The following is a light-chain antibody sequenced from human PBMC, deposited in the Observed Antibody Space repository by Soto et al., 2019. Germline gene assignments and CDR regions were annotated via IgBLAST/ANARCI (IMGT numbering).Light chain of an antibody. CDR2: DAS. J-gene: IGKJ3*01. V-gene: IGKV3-11*01. CDR1: QSISNY. CDR3: QYGGA. Sequence: EVMLTQSPATLSLCPGERATLSCRAGQSISNYLAWYQQKPGQAPRLLIYDASNRATDIPARFSGSGSGTDFTLTISSLEPDDFAVYYCQYGGAFGPGTKLEIK.